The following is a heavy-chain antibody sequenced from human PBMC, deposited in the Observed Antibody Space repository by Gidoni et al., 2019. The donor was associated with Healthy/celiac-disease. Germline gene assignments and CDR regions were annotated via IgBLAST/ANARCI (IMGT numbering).Heavy chain of an antibody. CDR1: GFTFSSYG. CDR2: ISYDGSNK. CDR3: ARDLPNCISTSCEIYYYYGMDV. Sequence: QVQLVESGGGVVQPGRSLRLSCAASGFTFSSYGMHWVRQAPGRGLEWVAVISYDGSNKYYADSVKGRFTISRDNSKNTLYLQMNSLRAEDTAVYYCARDLPNCISTSCEIYYYYGMDVWGQGTTVTVSS. V-gene: IGHV3-30*03. J-gene: IGHJ6*02. D-gene: IGHD2-2*01.